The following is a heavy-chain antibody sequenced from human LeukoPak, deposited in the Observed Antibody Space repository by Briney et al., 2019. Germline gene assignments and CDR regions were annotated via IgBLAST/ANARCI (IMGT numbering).Heavy chain of an antibody. CDR2: IYYSGST. CDR3: ARPVDSYFDY. V-gene: IGHV4-59*05. J-gene: IGHJ4*02. CDR1: GGSVSGYS. Sequence: SETLSLTCAVSGGSVSGYSWSWIRQPPGKGLEWIGSIYYSGSTYYNPSLKSRVTISVDTSKNQFSLKLSSVTAADTAVYYCARPVDSYFDYWGQGTLVTVSS. D-gene: IGHD3/OR15-3a*01.